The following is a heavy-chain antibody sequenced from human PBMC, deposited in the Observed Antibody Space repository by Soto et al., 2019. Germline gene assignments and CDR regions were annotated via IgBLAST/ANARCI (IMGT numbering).Heavy chain of an antibody. D-gene: IGHD2-15*01. V-gene: IGHV3-49*03. CDR1: GFTFGYYA. J-gene: IGHJ5*02. CDR3: XVAIVVVVAATQGWFDP. Sequence: GGSLRLSCTASGFTFGYYAMSWFRQAPGKGLEWVGFIRSKAYGGTTEYAASVKGRFTISRDDSKSIAYLQMNSLKTEDTAVYYCXVAIVVVVAATQGWFDPWGQGTLVTVSS. CDR2: IRSKAYGGTT.